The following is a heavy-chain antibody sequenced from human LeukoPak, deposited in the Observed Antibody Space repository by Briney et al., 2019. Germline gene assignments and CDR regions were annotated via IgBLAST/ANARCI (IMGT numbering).Heavy chain of an antibody. J-gene: IGHJ6*03. CDR2: ISYDGSNK. Sequence: PGGSLRLSCAASGFTFSSYAMHWVRQAPGKGLEWVAVISYDGSNKYYADSVKGRFTISRDNSKNTLYLQMNSLRAEDTAVYYCAKGTTVTTHYYYYMDVWGKGTTVTISS. CDR3: AKGTTVTTHYYYYMDV. CDR1: GFTFSSYA. D-gene: IGHD4-17*01. V-gene: IGHV3-30*04.